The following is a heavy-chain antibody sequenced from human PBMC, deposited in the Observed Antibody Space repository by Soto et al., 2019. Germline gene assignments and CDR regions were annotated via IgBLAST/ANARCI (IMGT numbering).Heavy chain of an antibody. CDR1: GGSISSYY. J-gene: IGHJ3*02. V-gene: IGHV4-59*01. D-gene: IGHD5-12*01. Sequence: PSETLSLTCTVSGGSISSYYWSWIRQPPGKGLEWIGYIYYSGSTNYNPSLKSRVTISVDTSKNQFSLKLSSVTAADTAVYYCARVSGYDHDAFDIWGQGTMVTV. CDR2: IYYSGST. CDR3: ARVSGYDHDAFDI.